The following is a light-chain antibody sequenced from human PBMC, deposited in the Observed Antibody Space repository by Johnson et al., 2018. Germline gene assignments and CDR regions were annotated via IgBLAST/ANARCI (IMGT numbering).Light chain of an antibody. CDR2: ENN. J-gene: IGLJ1*01. Sequence: SVSAAPGQKVPISCSGSSSNIGNNYVSWYQQLPGTAPKLLIYENNKRPSGIPDRFSGSKSGTSATLGITGLQTGDEADYYCGTWDSSLSAGNVFGTGTKVTVL. CDR3: GTWDSSLSAGNV. CDR1: SSNIGNNY. V-gene: IGLV1-51*02.